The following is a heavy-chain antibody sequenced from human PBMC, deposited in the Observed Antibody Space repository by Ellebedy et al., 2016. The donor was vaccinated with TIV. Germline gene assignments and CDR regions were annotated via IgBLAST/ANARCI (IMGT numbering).Heavy chain of an antibody. J-gene: IGHJ6*02. CDR2: MNPNSGNT. Sequence: ASVKVSCXASGGTFSSYAISWVRQATGQGLEWMGWMNPNSGNTGYAQKFQGRVTMTRNTSISTAYMELSSLRSEDTAVYYCARDAGIAVVSRNYGMDVWGQGTTVTVSS. D-gene: IGHD6-19*01. CDR1: GGTFSSYA. V-gene: IGHV1-8*02. CDR3: ARDAGIAVVSRNYGMDV.